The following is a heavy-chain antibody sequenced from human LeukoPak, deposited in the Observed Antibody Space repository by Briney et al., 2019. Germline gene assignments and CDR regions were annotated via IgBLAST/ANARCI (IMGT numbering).Heavy chain of an antibody. CDR1: GYSFTSYW. CDR3: AMGRRDGYKNRPYYFDY. Sequence: SGESLKISCKGSGYSFTSYWIGWVRQMPGKGLEWMGIIYPGDSDTRYSPSFQGQVTISADKSISTAYLQWSSLKASDTAMYYCAMGRRDGYKNRPYYFDYWGQGTLVTVSS. J-gene: IGHJ4*02. CDR2: IYPGDSDT. V-gene: IGHV5-51*01. D-gene: IGHD5-24*01.